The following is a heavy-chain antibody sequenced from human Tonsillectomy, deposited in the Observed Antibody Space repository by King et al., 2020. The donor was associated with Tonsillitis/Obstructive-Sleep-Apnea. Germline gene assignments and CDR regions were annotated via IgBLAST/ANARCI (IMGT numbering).Heavy chain of an antibody. D-gene: IGHD3-10*01. V-gene: IGHV2-70*11. J-gene: IGHJ4*02. CDR3: ARNTMVRGVVGIDY. Sequence: TLKESGPALVKPTQTLTLTCTFSGFSLSTSGMCVSWIRQPPGKALEWLARIDWDDDKYYSTSLKTRLTISKDTSKNQVVLTMTNMDPVDTATYYCARNTMVRGVVGIDYWGQGTRVTVSS. CDR2: IDWDDDK. CDR1: GFSLSTSGMC.